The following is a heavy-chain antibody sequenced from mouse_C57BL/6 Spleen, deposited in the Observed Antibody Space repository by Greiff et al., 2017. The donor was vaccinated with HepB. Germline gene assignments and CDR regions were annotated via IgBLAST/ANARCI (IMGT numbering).Heavy chain of an antibody. CDR1: GFTFSDYG. CDR3: ARLYYGRNRYFDV. D-gene: IGHD1-1*01. CDR2: ISSGSSTI. Sequence: EVHLVESGGGLVKPGGSLKLSCAASGFTFSDYGMHWVRQAPEKGLEWVAYISSGSSTIYYADTVKGRFTISRDNAKNTLFLQMTSLRSEDTAMYYCARLYYGRNRYFDVWGTGTTVTVSS. J-gene: IGHJ1*03. V-gene: IGHV5-17*01.